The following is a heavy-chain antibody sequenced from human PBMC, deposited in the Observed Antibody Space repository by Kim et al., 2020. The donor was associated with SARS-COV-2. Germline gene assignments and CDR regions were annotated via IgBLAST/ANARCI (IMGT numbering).Heavy chain of an antibody. CDR1: GGSFSGYY. CDR2: INHSGST. Sequence: SETLSLTCAVYGGSFSGYYWSWIRQPPGKGLEWIGEINHSGSTNYNPSLKSRVTISVDTSKNQFSLKLSSVTAADTAVYYCARRPSRDGYKVWDYWGQGTLVTVSS. CDR3: ARRPSRDGYKVWDY. J-gene: IGHJ4*02. D-gene: IGHD5-12*01. V-gene: IGHV4-34*01.